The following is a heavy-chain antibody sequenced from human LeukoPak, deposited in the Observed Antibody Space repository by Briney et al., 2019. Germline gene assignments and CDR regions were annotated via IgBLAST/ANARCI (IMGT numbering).Heavy chain of an antibody. CDR1: GFTFSTYL. CDR2: IWHDGSTK. CDR3: AKSNVEGSRQHAFDF. Sequence: GGSLRLSCAASGFTFSTYLMHWVRHAPGRGLDWVAIIWHDGSTKYYADSVKGRFTISRDNSKNTLYLEMNRLRAEDTALYFCAKSNVEGSRQHAFDFCRQGTMVTVSS. J-gene: IGHJ3*01. V-gene: IGHV3-33*06. D-gene: IGHD4-11*01.